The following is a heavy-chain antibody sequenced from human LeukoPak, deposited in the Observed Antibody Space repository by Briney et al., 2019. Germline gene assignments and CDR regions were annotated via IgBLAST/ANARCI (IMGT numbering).Heavy chain of an antibody. J-gene: IGHJ4*02. V-gene: IGHV1-18*01. Sequence: ASVKVSCKASGYTFTSYGISWVRQAPGQGLEWMGWISAYNGNTNYAQKLQGRVTMTTDTSTSTAYMELRSLRSDDTAVYYCARDLAYDSSGYYYENYFDYRGQGTLVTVSS. CDR3: ARDLAYDSSGYYYENYFDY. D-gene: IGHD3-22*01. CDR2: ISAYNGNT. CDR1: GYTFTSYG.